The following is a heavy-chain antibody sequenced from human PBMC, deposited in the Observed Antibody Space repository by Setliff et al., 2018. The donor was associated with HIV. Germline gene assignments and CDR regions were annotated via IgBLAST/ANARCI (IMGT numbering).Heavy chain of an antibody. D-gene: IGHD5-18*01. CDR1: GGSISSYY. J-gene: IGHJ4*02. CDR3: ASGEYSYGYRFDY. CDR2: IYYSGST. Sequence: PSETLSLTCTVSGGSISSYYWSWIRQPPGKGLEWIGYIYYSGSTNYNPSLKSRVTISVDTSKNHFSLKLSSVTAADTAVYYCASGEYSYGYRFDYWGQGTLVTVSS. V-gene: IGHV4-59*01.